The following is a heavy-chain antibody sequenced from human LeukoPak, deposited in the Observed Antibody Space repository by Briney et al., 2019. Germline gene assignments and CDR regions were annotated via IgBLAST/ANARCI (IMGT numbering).Heavy chain of an antibody. D-gene: IGHD3-22*01. J-gene: IGHJ4*02. CDR2: ISAYNGNT. CDR1: GYTFTSYG. Sequence: ASVKVSCKASGYTFTSYGISWVRQAPGQGLEWMGWISAYNGNTNYAQKLQGRVTMTTDTSTSTAYMELRSLRSDDTTVYYCARGGVLYYDSSGYYYGYWGQGTLVTVSS. CDR3: ARGGVLYYDSSGYYYGY. V-gene: IGHV1-18*01.